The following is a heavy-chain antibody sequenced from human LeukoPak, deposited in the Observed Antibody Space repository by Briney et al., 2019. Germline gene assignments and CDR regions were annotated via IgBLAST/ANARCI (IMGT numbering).Heavy chain of an antibody. CDR2: ISAYNGNT. D-gene: IGHD3-3*01. CDR3: ANAYYDFWSGYYGMDV. J-gene: IGHJ6*02. V-gene: IGHV1-18*01. CDR1: GYTFTSYG. Sequence: GASVKVSCKASGYTFTSYGISWVRQAPGQGLEWMRWISAYNGNTNYAQKLQGRVTMTTDTSTSTAYMELSSLRSEDTAVYYCANAYYDFWSGYYGMDVWGQGTTVTVSS.